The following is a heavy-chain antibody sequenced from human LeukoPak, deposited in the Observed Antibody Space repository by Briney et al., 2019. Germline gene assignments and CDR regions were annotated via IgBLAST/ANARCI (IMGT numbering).Heavy chain of an antibody. D-gene: IGHD2-15*01. Sequence: EASVKVSCKASGYTFTSYGISWVRQAPGQGLEWMGWISAYNGNTNYAQKLQGRVTMTTDTSTSTAYMELRSLRSDDTAVYYCARDAPTYCSGGSCYFYFGDYWGQGTLVTVSS. V-gene: IGHV1-18*01. J-gene: IGHJ4*02. CDR3: ARDAPTYCSGGSCYFYFGDY. CDR1: GYTFTSYG. CDR2: ISAYNGNT.